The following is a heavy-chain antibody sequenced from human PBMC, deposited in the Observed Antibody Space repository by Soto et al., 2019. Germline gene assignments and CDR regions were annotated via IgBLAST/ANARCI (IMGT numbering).Heavy chain of an antibody. J-gene: IGHJ4*02. V-gene: IGHV3-64*01. Sequence: EVQLVESGGGLVQSGGSLRLSCAASGFTFSSYAMHWVRQAPGKGLEYVSAISSNGGSTYYANSVKGRFTISRDNSKNTLYLQMGSLRAEDMAVYYCAREFSLVRGVINPLFDYWGQGTLVTVSS. D-gene: IGHD3-10*01. CDR1: GFTFSSYA. CDR3: AREFSLVRGVINPLFDY. CDR2: ISSNGGST.